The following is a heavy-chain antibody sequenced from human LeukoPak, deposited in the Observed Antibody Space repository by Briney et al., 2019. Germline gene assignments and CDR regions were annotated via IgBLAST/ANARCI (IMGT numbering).Heavy chain of an antibody. V-gene: IGHV1-24*01. D-gene: IGHD3-10*01. J-gene: IGHJ4*02. CDR1: GYTLTELS. CDR3: ATEGPRPAMVRGVISRPFDY. CDR2: FDPEDGET. Sequence: GASVKVSCKVSGYTLTELSMHWVRQAPGKGLEWMGGFDPEDGETIYVQKFQGRVTMTEDTSTDTAYMELSSLRSEDTAVYYCATEGPRPAMVRGVISRPFDYWGQGTLVTVSS.